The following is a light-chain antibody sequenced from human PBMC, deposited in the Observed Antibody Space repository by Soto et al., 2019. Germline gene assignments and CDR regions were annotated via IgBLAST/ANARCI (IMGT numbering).Light chain of an antibody. Sequence: QSVLTQPPSVSAAPGQKVTISCSGSSSNIGSNFGSWYQQLPGTAPKLLIYDNDKRPSGIPDRFSGSKSGTSATLGITGLQTGDEADYYCGTWDSTLRAVVFGGGTKVTVL. CDR2: DND. J-gene: IGLJ2*01. CDR3: GTWDSTLRAVV. V-gene: IGLV1-51*01. CDR1: SSNIGSNF.